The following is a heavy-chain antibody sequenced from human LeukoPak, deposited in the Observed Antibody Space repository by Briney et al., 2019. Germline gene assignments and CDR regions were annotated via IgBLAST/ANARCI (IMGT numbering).Heavy chain of an antibody. V-gene: IGHV4-61*08. CDR3: ANSPLTGGYYFDY. CDR2: IYYSGST. D-gene: IGHD2-21*01. CDR1: GGSVSSGDYY. Sequence: SETLSLTCTVSGGSVSSGDYYWSWIRQPPGKGLEWIGYIYYSGSTNYNPSLKTRVAISADTSKNQFSLKLSSVTAADTAVYYCANSPLTGGYYFDYWGQGPLVTVSS. J-gene: IGHJ4*02.